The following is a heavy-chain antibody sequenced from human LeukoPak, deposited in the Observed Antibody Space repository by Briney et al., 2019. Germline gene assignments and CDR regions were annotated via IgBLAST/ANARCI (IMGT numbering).Heavy chain of an antibody. V-gene: IGHV4-39*01. CDR1: GGSISSSSYY. CDR3: AVPKEACGGDCSGMDV. D-gene: IGHD2-21*02. Sequence: PSETLSLTCTVSGGSISSSSYYWGWIRQPPGKGLEWIGSIYYSGSTYYNPSLKSRVTISVDTSKNQFSLKLSSVTAADTAVYYCAVPKEACGGDCSGMDVWGQGTTVTVSS. CDR2: IYYSGST. J-gene: IGHJ6*02.